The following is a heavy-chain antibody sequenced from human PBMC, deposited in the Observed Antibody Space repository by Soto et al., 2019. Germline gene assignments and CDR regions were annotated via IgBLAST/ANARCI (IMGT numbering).Heavy chain of an antibody. CDR2: IYPNGGTT. Sequence: VQLVQSGTEVKKPGASVKLSCKTSGYTFTNNYMHWVRQAPGQGLEWMGMIYPNGGTTDYAQKFQGRVTMTSDTSTTTVYMELSSLTADDRAVYYCVRDNSGFDYWGQGTVVTVSS. CDR3: VRDNSGFDY. D-gene: IGHD6-13*01. J-gene: IGHJ4*02. V-gene: IGHV1-46*03. CDR1: GYTFTNNY.